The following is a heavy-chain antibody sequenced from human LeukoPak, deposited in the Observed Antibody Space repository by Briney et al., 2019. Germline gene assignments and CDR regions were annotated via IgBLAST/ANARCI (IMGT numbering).Heavy chain of an antibody. D-gene: IGHD3-22*01. CDR2: IYHSGST. Sequence: PSQTLSLTCAVSGGSISSGGYSWSWLRQPPGRGLEGIGYIYHSGSTYYNPSLKSRVTISVDRSKNQFSLKLSSVTAADTAVYYCARAGLGYYDSSGYDAGTYYFDYWGQGTLVTVSS. V-gene: IGHV4-30-2*01. CDR3: ARAGLGYYDSSGYDAGTYYFDY. J-gene: IGHJ4*02. CDR1: GGSISSGGYS.